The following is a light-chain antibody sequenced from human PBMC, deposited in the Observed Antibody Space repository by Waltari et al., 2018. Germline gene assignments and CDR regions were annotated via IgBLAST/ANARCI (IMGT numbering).Light chain of an antibody. J-gene: IGLJ2*01. Sequence: QSALTQPASVSGSPGQSITLSCTGTSSDVGNNNPVSWYQQHPGKAPKLMIYAVSTRPSGVSDRFSGSKSGDMASLTISGLQPEDEAEYFCSSYAGSSKGVFGGGTKVTVL. CDR1: SSDVGNNNP. V-gene: IGLV2-23*02. CDR3: SSYAGSSKGV. CDR2: AVS.